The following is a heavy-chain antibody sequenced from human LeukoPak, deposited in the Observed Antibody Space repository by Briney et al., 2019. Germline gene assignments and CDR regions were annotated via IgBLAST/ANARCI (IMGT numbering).Heavy chain of an antibody. J-gene: IGHJ3*02. CDR3: ARQGGCDFWSGYAFDI. D-gene: IGHD3-3*01. V-gene: IGHV4-38-2*01. Sequence: PSETLSLTCAVSGYSISSGYYWGWIRQPPGKGLEWIGSIYHSGSTYYNPSLKSRVTISVDTSKNQFSLKLSSVTAADTAVYYCARQGGCDFWSGYAFDIWGQGTMVTVSS. CDR1: GYSISSGYY. CDR2: IYHSGST.